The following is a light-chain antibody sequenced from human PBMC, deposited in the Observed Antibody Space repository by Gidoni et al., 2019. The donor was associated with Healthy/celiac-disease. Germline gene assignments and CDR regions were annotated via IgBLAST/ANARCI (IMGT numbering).Light chain of an antibody. CDR3: QQYYSTPYT. V-gene: IGKV4-1*01. CDR2: WAS. Sequence: DLVMTQSPDSLAVSLGERATINCKYSQSVLYSSNNTNYLAWYQQQPGQPPKLLIYWASTRESGVPDRFSGSGSGTDFTLTISSLQAEDVAVYYCQQYYSTPYTFGQGTKLEIK. CDR1: QSVLYSSNNTNY. J-gene: IGKJ2*01.